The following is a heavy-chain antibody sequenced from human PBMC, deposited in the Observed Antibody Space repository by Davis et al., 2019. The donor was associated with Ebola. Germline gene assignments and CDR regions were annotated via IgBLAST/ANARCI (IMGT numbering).Heavy chain of an antibody. CDR2: INTYNANT. V-gene: IGHV1-18*01. J-gene: IGHJ6*02. Sequence: ASVKVSCKASGYTFTNYPINWVRQAPGQGLEWMGWINTYNANTDYTQKLQGRVTMTTDTSTSTAYMELRSLRSDDTAVYYCARDRYHTIFGVVGSLYYYGMDVWGQGTTVTVSS. CDR3: ARDRYHTIFGVVGSLYYYGMDV. CDR1: GYTFTNYP. D-gene: IGHD3-3*01.